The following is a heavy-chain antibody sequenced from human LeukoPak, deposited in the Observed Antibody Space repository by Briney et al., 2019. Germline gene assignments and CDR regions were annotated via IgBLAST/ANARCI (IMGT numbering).Heavy chain of an antibody. CDR3: ARAEPFWSAAAHLRDAFDI. CDR2: IYHSGST. V-gene: IGHV4-38-2*02. J-gene: IGHJ3*02. CDR1: GYSISSGYY. D-gene: IGHD2-2*01. Sequence: SETLSLTCTVSGYSISSGYYWGWIRQPPGKGLEWIGSIYHSGSTYYNPSLKSRVTISVDTSKNQFSLKLSSVTAADTAVYYCARAEPFWSAAAHLRDAFDIWGQGTMVTVSS.